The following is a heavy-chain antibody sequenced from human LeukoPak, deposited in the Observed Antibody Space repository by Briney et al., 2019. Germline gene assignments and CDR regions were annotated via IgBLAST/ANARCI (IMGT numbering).Heavy chain of an antibody. CDR2: IYYSGST. J-gene: IGHJ6*02. CDR3: ARRSYYYYYYSMDV. CDR1: GGSISSSSYY. D-gene: IGHD1-26*01. Sequence: PSETLSPTCTVSGGSISSSSYYWGWIRQPPGKGLEWIGSIYYSGSTYYNPSLKSRVTISVDTSKNQFSLKLSSVTAADTAVYYCARRSYYYYYYSMDVWGQGTTVTVSS. V-gene: IGHV4-39*01.